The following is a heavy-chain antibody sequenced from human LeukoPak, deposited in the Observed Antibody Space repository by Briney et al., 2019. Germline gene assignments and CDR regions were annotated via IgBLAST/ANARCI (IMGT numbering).Heavy chain of an antibody. CDR3: ARDREYSSGWYGYD. CDR2: INPNSGGT. D-gene: IGHD6-19*01. J-gene: IGHJ4*02. Sequence: ASVKVSCKASGYTFTGYYMHWVRQAPGQGLEGMGWINPNSGGTNYAQKFQGRVTMTRDTSISTAYMELSRLRSDDTAVYYCARDREYSSGWYGYDWGQGTLVTVSS. CDR1: GYTFTGYY. V-gene: IGHV1-2*02.